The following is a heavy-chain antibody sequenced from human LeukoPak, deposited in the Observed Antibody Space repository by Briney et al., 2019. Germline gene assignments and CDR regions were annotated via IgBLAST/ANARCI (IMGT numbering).Heavy chain of an antibody. D-gene: IGHD2-15*01. Sequence: GGSLRLSCAASGFTFSSYGMSWVRQAPGKGLEWVSAISGSGGSTYYADSVKGRVTISRDNSKNTLYLQMNRLRAEDTAVYYCTRAGIPGYCGAATCSNWLDPWGKGTLVTVSS. CDR2: ISGSGGST. CDR3: TRAGIPGYCGAATCSNWLDP. V-gene: IGHV3-23*01. CDR1: GFTFSSYG. J-gene: IGHJ5*02.